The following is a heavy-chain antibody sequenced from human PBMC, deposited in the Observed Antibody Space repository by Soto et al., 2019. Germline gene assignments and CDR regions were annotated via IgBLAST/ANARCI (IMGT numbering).Heavy chain of an antibody. D-gene: IGHD3-22*01. V-gene: IGHV4-30-2*01. Sequence: SQSLSFTCSLSPGSISRGGYPWPWIRQPPGKGLEWIGYIYHSGSTYYNPSLKSRVTISVDRSKNQFSLKLSSVTAADTAVYYCARGDYYDSSGPGAFDIWGQGTMVTVSS. CDR2: IYHSGST. J-gene: IGHJ3*02. CDR3: ARGDYYDSSGPGAFDI. CDR1: PGSISRGGYP.